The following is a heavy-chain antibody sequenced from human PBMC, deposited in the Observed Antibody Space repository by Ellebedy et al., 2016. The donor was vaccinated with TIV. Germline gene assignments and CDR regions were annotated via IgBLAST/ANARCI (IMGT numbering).Heavy chain of an antibody. J-gene: IGHJ4*02. D-gene: IGHD5-18*01. CDR2: INAGNGNT. V-gene: IGHV1-3*01. CDR3: ARSGDTSMALTPSLDY. Sequence: AASVKVSCKASGYTFTSYAMHWVRQAPGQRLEWMGWINAGNGNTKYSQKFQGRVTITRDTSASTAYMELSSLRSEDTAVYYCARSGDTSMALTPSLDYWGQGTLVTVSS. CDR1: GYTFTSYA.